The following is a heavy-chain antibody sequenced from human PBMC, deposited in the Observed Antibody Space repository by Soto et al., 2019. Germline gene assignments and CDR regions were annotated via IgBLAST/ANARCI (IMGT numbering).Heavy chain of an antibody. V-gene: IGHV1-18*01. CDR2: ISAYNGNT. J-gene: IGHJ6*02. CDR3: AILQEWARQNGMDV. CDR1: GYTFTSYG. D-gene: IGHD3-3*01. Sequence: ASVKVSCKASGYTFTSYGIIWVRQAPGQGLEWMGWISAYNGNTNYAQKLQGRVTMTTDTSTSTAYMELRSLRSDDTAVYYCAILQEWARQNGMDVWGQGTTVTVSS.